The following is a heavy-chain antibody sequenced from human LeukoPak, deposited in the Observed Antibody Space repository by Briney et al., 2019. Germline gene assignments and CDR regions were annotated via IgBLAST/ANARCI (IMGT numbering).Heavy chain of an antibody. CDR2: ITTGSSYI. CDR1: GFTFSSYA. D-gene: IGHD6-13*01. CDR3: VRDPAAAGTVWFDP. J-gene: IGHJ5*02. Sequence: GGSLRLSCAASGFTFSSYAMNWVRQAPGKGLEWVSSITTGSSYIYYADSVKGRFTISRDNAKNLLHLQMNNLRAEETAAFYRVRDPAAAGTVWFDPWGQGTLVTVSS. V-gene: IGHV3-21*01.